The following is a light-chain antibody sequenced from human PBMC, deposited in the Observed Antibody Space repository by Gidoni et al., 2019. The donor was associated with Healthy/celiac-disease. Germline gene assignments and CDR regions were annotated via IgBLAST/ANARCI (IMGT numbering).Light chain of an antibody. CDR3: CSYAGSYTNYV. CDR2: DVS. Sequence: QSALTQPRAVSGSPGQSVTISCTGTSSDVGGYNYVSWYQQHPGKAPKLMIYDVSKRPSGVPDRFSGSKSGNTASLTLSGLQAEDEADYYCCSYAGSYTNYVFGTGTKVTVL. J-gene: IGLJ1*01. CDR1: SSDVGGYNY. V-gene: IGLV2-11*01.